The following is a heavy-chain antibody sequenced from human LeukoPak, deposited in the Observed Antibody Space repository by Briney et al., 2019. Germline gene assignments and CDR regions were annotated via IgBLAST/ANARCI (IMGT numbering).Heavy chain of an antibody. CDR2: IGYDGTNK. CDR1: GFIFSTFG. Sequence: GGSLRLSCAASGFIFSTFGMHWVRQAPGKGLERVAVIGYDGTNKYYADSAKGRFTISRDNSKNTLYLQMNSLGAEDTAVYYCARDAREGLGYGYEAGLFDPWGQGTLVTVSS. J-gene: IGHJ5*02. CDR3: ARDAREGLGYGYEAGLFDP. D-gene: IGHD5-18*01. V-gene: IGHV3-33*08.